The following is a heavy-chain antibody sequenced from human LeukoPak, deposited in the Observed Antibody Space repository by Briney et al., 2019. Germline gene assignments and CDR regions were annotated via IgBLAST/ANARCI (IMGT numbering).Heavy chain of an antibody. CDR1: GGSISCGGYD. D-gene: IGHD5-12*01. CDR3: AREPYSGYDFGYFDY. J-gene: IGHJ4*02. CDR2: IYYSGNT. V-gene: IGHV4-31*03. Sequence: SETLSLTCTVSGGSISCGGYDWSWIRQHPGKGLEGIGYIYYSGNTYYNPSLKSRVTISVDTSKNQFSLKLSSVTAADTAVYYCAREPYSGYDFGYFDYWGQGTLVTVSS.